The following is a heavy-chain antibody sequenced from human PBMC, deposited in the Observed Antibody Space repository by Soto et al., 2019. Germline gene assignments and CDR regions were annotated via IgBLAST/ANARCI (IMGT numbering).Heavy chain of an antibody. Sequence: SETLSLTCTVSGGSISSSSYYWGWIRQPPGKGLEWIGSIYYSGSTYYNPSLKSRVTISVDTSKNQFSLKLSSVTAADTAVYYCARLNKSKRARERPFDYWGQGTLVTVSS. CDR1: GGSISSSSYY. J-gene: IGHJ4*02. V-gene: IGHV4-39*01. CDR2: IYYSGST. CDR3: ARLNKSKRARERPFDY.